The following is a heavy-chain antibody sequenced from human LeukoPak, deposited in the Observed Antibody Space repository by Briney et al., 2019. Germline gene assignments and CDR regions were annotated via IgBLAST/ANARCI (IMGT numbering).Heavy chain of an antibody. CDR1: GFTVSSNY. J-gene: IGHJ3*02. CDR3: ARDRIGRPFDWFSVGPVHDAFDI. Sequence: PGGSLRLSCAASGFTVSSNYMSWVRQAPGKGLEWVSVIYSGGSTYYADSVKGRFTISRDNSKNTLYLQMDSLRAEDTAVYYCARDRIGRPFDWFSVGPVHDAFDIWGQGTMVTVSS. CDR2: IYSGGST. D-gene: IGHD3-9*01. V-gene: IGHV3-66*01.